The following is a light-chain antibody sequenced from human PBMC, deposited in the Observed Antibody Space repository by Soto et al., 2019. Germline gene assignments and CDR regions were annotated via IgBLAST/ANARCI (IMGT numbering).Light chain of an antibody. V-gene: IGLV2-8*01. CDR1: STYVGGYNY. CDR3: SSYAGNNIHYV. J-gene: IGLJ1*01. CDR2: EVS. Sequence: QSALTQPPSASGSAGQSVTISCTGTSTYVGGYNYVSWYQQHPGKAPKLMIYEVSKRPSGVPDRFSGSKSGNTASLTVSGLQAEDEADYYCSSYAGNNIHYVFGTGTKLTVL.